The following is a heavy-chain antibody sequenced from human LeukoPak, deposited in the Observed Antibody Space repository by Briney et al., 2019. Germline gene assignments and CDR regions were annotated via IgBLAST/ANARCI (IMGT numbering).Heavy chain of an antibody. D-gene: IGHD4-11*01. Sequence: GGSLRLSCAASGFTFSSYSMNWVRQAPGKGLEWVSYISSSSSTIYYADSVKGRFTISRDNAKNSLYLQMNSLRAEDTAVYYCARDHNERGWTTANYYFDYWGQGTLVTVSS. CDR3: ARDHNERGWTTANYYFDY. V-gene: IGHV3-48*01. J-gene: IGHJ4*02. CDR2: ISSSSSTI. CDR1: GFTFSSYS.